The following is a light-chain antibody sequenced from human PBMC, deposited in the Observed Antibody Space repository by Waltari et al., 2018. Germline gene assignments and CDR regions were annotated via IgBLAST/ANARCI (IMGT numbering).Light chain of an antibody. Sequence: EIVLSQSPGTLSLSPGARATLSCRASQSVSSSNYIAWYQQKPGQAPRLLIYGASSRATGIPDRFSGSGSGTDFTLTISRLEPEDFAVYYCQHYGTSLLFGGGTKVEIK. CDR3: QHYGTSLL. CDR2: GAS. V-gene: IGKV3-20*01. CDR1: QSVSSSN. J-gene: IGKJ4*01.